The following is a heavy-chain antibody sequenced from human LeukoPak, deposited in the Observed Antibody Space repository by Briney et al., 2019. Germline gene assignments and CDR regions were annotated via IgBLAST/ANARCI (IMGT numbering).Heavy chain of an antibody. D-gene: IGHD6-13*01. J-gene: IGHJ5*02. V-gene: IGHV1-46*01. CDR2: INPSGGST. Sequence: ASVKVSYKASGYTFTSYYMHWVRQAPGQGLEWMGIINPSGGSTSYAQKFQGRVTMTRDMSTSTVYMELSSLRSEDTAVYYCARDPSQGSSSWYEDNWFDPWGQGTLVTVSS. CDR3: ARDPSQGSSSWYEDNWFDP. CDR1: GYTFTSYY.